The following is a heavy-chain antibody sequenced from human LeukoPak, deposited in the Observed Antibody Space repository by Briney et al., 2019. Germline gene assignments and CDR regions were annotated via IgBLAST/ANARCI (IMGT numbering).Heavy chain of an antibody. CDR2: IYYSGST. CDR3: ARAGYYYTNGWFDP. J-gene: IGHJ5*02. Sequence: SETLSLTCTVSGGSINSGDCYWSWIRQPPGKGLEWIGYIYYSGSTYYNPSLKSRVTISLDTFRNQFSLKLNSVTAADTAVYYCARAGYYYTNGWFDPWGQGTLVTASS. D-gene: IGHD3-22*01. CDR1: GGSINSGDCY. V-gene: IGHV4-30-4*01.